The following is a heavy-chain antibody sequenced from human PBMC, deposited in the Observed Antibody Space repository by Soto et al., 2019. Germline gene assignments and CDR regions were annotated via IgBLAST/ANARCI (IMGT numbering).Heavy chain of an antibody. V-gene: IGHV1-18*01. Sequence: QVELMQSGPEVKRPGTSVKVSCKASGYTFITSGINWVRQTPGQPLEWVGWISPANGDKKYAQKFKDRVILTSETATDTVNMELMNLRSDDTAVYFCARGRYFATTHRQWWYFDFWGRGTPVTVSS. D-gene: IGHD6-19*01. CDR1: GYTFITSG. CDR2: ISPANGDK. J-gene: IGHJ2*01. CDR3: ARGRYFATTHRQWWYFDF.